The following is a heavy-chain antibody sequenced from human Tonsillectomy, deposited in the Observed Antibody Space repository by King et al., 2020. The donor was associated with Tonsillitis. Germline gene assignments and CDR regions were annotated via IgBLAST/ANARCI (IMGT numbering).Heavy chain of an antibody. D-gene: IGHD2-15*01. CDR3: ARAGVLADY. CDR1: GFTFTDYY. CDR2: ISGDGSHT. V-gene: IGHV3-11*06. J-gene: IGHJ4*02. Sequence: VQLVESGGGLVKPGGSLRLSCAASGFTFTDYYMNWIRQAPGKGLEWVSYISGDGSHTNCGDSVRGRFTISRDNGKNSVFLQMNSLGAEDTAVYFCARAGVLADYWGQGTLVTVSS.